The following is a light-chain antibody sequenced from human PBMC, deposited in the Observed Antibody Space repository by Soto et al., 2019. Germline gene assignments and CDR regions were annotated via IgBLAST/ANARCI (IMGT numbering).Light chain of an antibody. V-gene: IGLV2-14*01. CDR2: DDS. Sequence: QSALTQPASVSGSPGQSITISCTGTSSDVGGYNYVSWYQQHPGKAPKLMIYDDSNRPSGVSNRFSGSKSGNTASLTISGLQAEDEADYYCSSYTSSSTLVYVFGTGTKLTVL. CDR1: SSDVGGYNY. J-gene: IGLJ1*01. CDR3: SSYTSSSTLVYV.